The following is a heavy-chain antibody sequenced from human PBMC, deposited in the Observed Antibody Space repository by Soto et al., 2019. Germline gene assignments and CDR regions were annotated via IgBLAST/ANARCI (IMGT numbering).Heavy chain of an antibody. Sequence: NLSLTFTVYGGSISSGNYSWSWIRQHPGKGLEWIGYIYYSGSTYYNPSLKSRVTISVDTSKNQFSLKLSSVTAADTAVYYCARGGIAAAAPPDYWGQG. CDR2: IYYSGST. CDR1: GGSISSGNYS. J-gene: IGHJ4*02. V-gene: IGHV4-31*03. D-gene: IGHD6-13*01. CDR3: ARGGIAAAAPPDY.